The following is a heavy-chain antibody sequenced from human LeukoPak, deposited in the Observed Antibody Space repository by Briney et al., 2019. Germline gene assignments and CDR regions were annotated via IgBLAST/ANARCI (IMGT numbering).Heavy chain of an antibody. D-gene: IGHD3-22*01. CDR1: GFTFDDYA. Sequence: GRSLRLSCAASGFTFDDYAMHWVRQAPGKGPEWVSGISWNSGSIGYADSVKGRFTISRDNAKNSLYLQMNSLRAEDTALYYCAKDIYYDREGAFDYWGQGTLVTVSS. J-gene: IGHJ4*02. CDR3: AKDIYYDREGAFDY. V-gene: IGHV3-9*01. CDR2: ISWNSGSI.